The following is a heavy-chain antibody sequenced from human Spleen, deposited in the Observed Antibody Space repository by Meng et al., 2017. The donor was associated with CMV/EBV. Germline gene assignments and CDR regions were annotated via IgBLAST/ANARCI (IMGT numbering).Heavy chain of an antibody. J-gene: IGHJ4*02. Sequence: GGSLRLSCAASGFTFSSYWMSWVRQAPGKGLEWVANIKHDGSAKYYVDSVKGRFTISRDNAKNSLYLQMSSLRAEDTAVYYCARDSVPYFDYWGQGTLVTVSS. CDR1: GFTFSSYW. CDR2: IKHDGSAK. CDR3: ARDSVPYFDY. V-gene: IGHV3-7*01.